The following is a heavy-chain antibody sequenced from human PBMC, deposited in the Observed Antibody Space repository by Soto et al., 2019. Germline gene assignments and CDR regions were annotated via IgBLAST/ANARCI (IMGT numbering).Heavy chain of an antibody. CDR1: GDSISSYY. D-gene: IGHD6-13*01. CDR3: ARVPASRYGNWFDP. J-gene: IGHJ5*02. V-gene: IGHV4-59*01. CDR2: IYYTGNT. Sequence: QVQLRESGPGLVKPSETLSLTCTVSGDSISSYYWGWIRQPPGKGLEWIGYIYYTGNTNYNPSLKSRVTASLDTSNNQSSLRLTSVTAADTAVYYCARVPASRYGNWFDPWGQGTLVTVSS.